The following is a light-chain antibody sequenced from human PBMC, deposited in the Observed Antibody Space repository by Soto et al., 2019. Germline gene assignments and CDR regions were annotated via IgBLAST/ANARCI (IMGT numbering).Light chain of an antibody. CDR1: QSVSRN. CDR3: QQYKNWLIT. J-gene: IGKJ5*01. CDR2: GAS. Sequence: EIVMTQAPATLSVSPGERATLSCRASQSVSRNLAWYQQKPGQAPRLLIYGASTRATGIPARFSGSGSGTEFTLTISSLQSEDGAVYYCQQYKNWLITFGQGTRLEIK. V-gene: IGKV3-15*01.